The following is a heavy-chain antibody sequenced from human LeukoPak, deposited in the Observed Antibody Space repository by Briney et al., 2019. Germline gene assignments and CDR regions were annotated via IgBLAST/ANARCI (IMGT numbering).Heavy chain of an antibody. CDR1: GFTFSSYW. CDR3: VSSHYYDTSGYSKNFEY. J-gene: IGHJ4*02. V-gene: IGHV3-7*01. D-gene: IGHD3-22*01. CDR2: INQDGSEN. Sequence: PGGSLRLSCAASGFTFSSYWMSWVRQSPGKGLEWVANINQDGSENHYVDSVKGRFTISRDNAKNSLYLQMNSLRAEDTAVYYCVSSHYYDTSGYSKNFEYRGQGTLVTVSS.